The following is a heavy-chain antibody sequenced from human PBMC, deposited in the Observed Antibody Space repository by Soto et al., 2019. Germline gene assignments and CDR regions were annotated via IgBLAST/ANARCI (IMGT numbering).Heavy chain of an antibody. CDR3: ARPGGTTPAVWYFEL. Sequence: QVQLQESGPGLVKPSETLSLTCTVSGDYISSHYWSWIRQPPGKGLEWIGYVYHSGKTDSNPSLKSRVTISMDTSKNQISLSLTSVTAADTAVYYCARPGGTTPAVWYFELWGRGTLVTVSS. J-gene: IGHJ2*01. CDR1: GDYISSHY. CDR2: VYHSGKT. D-gene: IGHD1-26*01. V-gene: IGHV4-59*08.